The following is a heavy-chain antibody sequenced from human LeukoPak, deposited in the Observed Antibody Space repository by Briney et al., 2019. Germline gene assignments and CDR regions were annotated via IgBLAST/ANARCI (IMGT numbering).Heavy chain of an antibody. CDR2: IRYDGSNK. Sequence: GGSLRLSCAASGFTFSSYGMHWVRQAPGKGLEGVAFIRYDGSNKYYADSVKGRFTISRDNSKNTLYLQMNSLRAEDTAVYYCARAVAGAPYYYFGMDVWGQGTTVTVSS. V-gene: IGHV3-30*02. J-gene: IGHJ6*02. CDR3: ARAVAGAPYYYFGMDV. CDR1: GFTFSSYG. D-gene: IGHD6-19*01.